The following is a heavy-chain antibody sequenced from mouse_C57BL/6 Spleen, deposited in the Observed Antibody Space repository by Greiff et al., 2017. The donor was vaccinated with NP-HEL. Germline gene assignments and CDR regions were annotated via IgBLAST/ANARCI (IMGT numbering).Heavy chain of an antibody. CDR2: ISYDGSN. CDR1: GYSITSGYY. CDR3: AREDGSSRFDY. Sequence: EVQLQESGPGLVKPSQSLSLTCSVTGYSITSGYYWHWIRQFPGNKLEWMGYISYDGSNNYNPSLKNRISITRDTSKNQFFLKFNSVTTEDTATYYCAREDGSSRFDYWGQGTTLTVSS. J-gene: IGHJ2*01. V-gene: IGHV3-6*01. D-gene: IGHD1-1*01.